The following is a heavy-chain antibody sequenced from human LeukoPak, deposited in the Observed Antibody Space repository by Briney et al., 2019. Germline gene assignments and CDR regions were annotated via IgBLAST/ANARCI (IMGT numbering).Heavy chain of an antibody. CDR2: ITSDGYNT. CDR3: AKDVRDRGYADC. CDR1: GFTFDDYA. J-gene: IGHJ4*02. Sequence: GGSLRLSCAASGFTFDDYAMHWVRQAPGKGLEWVSLITSDGYNTYYADSVRGRFTISRDNSKDSLFLQINSLRTDDTALYYCAKDVRDRGYADCWGQGTLLTVSS. D-gene: IGHD3-22*01. V-gene: IGHV3-43*02.